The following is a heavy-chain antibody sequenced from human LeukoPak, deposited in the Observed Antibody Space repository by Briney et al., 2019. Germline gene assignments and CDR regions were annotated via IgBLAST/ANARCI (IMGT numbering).Heavy chain of an antibody. CDR1: GYTFTSYG. J-gene: IGHJ4*02. V-gene: IGHV1-18*01. CDR3: ARVSPIAAAVAYYSDY. D-gene: IGHD6-13*01. CDR2: ISAYNGNT. Sequence: ASVKVSCKASGYTFTSYGISWVRQAPGQGLEWMGWISAYNGNTNYAQKLQGRVTMTTDTSTSTAYMELRSLRSDDTAVYYCARVSPIAAAVAYYSDYWGQGTLVTVSS.